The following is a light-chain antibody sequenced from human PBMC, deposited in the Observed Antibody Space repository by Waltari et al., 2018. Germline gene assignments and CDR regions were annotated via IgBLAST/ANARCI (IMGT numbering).Light chain of an antibody. J-gene: IGKJ4*01. CDR2: GAS. CDR1: QSVSSN. V-gene: IGKV3D-15*01. Sequence: EIVMTQSPATLSVSPGERATLSCRASQSVSSNLAWYQQKPGQAPRLLIYGASIRATGIPARFSGSGSGTEFTLTISSLQSEDFAVYYCQQYNNWPRVTFGGGTKVEIK. CDR3: QQYNNWPRVT.